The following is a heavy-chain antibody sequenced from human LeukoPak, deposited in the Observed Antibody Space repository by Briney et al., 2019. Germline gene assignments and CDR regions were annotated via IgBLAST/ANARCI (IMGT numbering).Heavy chain of an antibody. Sequence: GGSLRLSCAATEFTFSNYWIHWVRQAPGEGLVWVSRINNDGSDAVYADSVKGRFTISKDNAKNILYLQMNNLMAEDTAVYHCSRGLYGPEYWGQGTLVTVSS. D-gene: IGHD2/OR15-2a*01. V-gene: IGHV3-74*03. CDR1: EFTFSNYW. CDR3: SRGLYGPEY. CDR2: INNDGSDA. J-gene: IGHJ4*02.